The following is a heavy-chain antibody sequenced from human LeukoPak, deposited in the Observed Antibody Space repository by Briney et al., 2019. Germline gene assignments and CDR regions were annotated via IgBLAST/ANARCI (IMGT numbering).Heavy chain of an antibody. CDR3: ARDGPVPATADAFDF. CDR2: IYPGDSDI. J-gene: IGHJ3*01. V-gene: IGHV5-51*01. CDR1: GYSFTNYW. D-gene: IGHD2-2*01. Sequence: GESLRISCQGSGYSFTNYWIGWVRQMAGKGLEWMGIIYPGDSDIRNSPSFQCRVTISVDKSISTVYLQWSSLKASDTAMYYCARDGPVPATADAFDFWGQGTMVTVSS.